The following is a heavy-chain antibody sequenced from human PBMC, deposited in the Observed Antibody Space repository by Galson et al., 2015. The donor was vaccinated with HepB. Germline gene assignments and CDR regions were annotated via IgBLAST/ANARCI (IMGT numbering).Heavy chain of an antibody. D-gene: IGHD3-9*01. J-gene: IGHJ6*02. Sequence: SLRLSCAASGFTFSNYDMHWVRQGPGKGLEWVASISHDANNKYYADSVKGRFTISRDNSKNTLYLQMNSLRTEDTAVYYCGKTEGDTYYDILMARRGQKYGMDVWGQGTTVTVSS. V-gene: IGHV3-30*18. CDR1: GFTFSNYD. CDR2: ISHDANNK. CDR3: GKTEGDTYYDILMARRGQKYGMDV.